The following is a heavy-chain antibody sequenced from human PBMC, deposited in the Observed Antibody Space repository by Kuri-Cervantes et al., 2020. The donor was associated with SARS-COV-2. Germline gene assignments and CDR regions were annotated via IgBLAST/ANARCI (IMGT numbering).Heavy chain of an antibody. CDR3: ARAQNTYGSGSYVYFQH. V-gene: IGHV1-18*01. J-gene: IGHJ1*01. Sequence: ASVKVSCKASGYTFTSYGISWVRQAPGQGLEWMGWISAYNGNTNYAQKLQGRVTMTTDTSTSTAYMELRSLRSDDTAAYYCARAQNTYGSGSYVYFQHWGQGTLVTVSS. CDR2: ISAYNGNT. D-gene: IGHD3-10*01. CDR1: GYTFTSYG.